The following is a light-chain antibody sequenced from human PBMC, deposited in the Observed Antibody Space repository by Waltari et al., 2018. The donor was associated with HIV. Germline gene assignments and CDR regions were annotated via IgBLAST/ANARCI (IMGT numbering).Light chain of an antibody. CDR1: QSIINH. Sequence: DIQVTQSPSSLSASIGDRVTITCRASQSIINHLNWFQQKPGTAPHLLIYAGSFLHHGVPSRFRGSVSVTLFTLTISSVQPDDIAVYFCQQTYILPLTFGRGTAVDL. V-gene: IGKV1-39*01. J-gene: IGKJ3*01. CDR2: AGS. CDR3: QQTYILPLT.